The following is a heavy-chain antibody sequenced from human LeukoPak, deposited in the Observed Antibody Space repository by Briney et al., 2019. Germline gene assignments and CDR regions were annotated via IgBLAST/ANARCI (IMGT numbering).Heavy chain of an antibody. J-gene: IGHJ6*04. CDR3: ARPYSEDDYYFYAMDV. CDR2: ISSSGSTI. Sequence: GSLRLSCAASGFTFSIYEMNWVRQAPGKGLEWVSYISSSGSTIYYADSVKGRFTISRDNAKNSLYLQMNSLRAEDTAVYYCARPYSEDDYYFYAMDVWGKGTTVTVSS. V-gene: IGHV3-48*03. CDR1: GFTFSIYE. D-gene: IGHD2-15*01.